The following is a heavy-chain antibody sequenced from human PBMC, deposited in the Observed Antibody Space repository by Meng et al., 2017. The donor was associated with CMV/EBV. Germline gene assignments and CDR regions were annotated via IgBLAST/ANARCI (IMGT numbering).Heavy chain of an antibody. J-gene: IGHJ4*02. CDR1: GFTFSSYS. D-gene: IGHD3-22*01. V-gene: IGHV3-21*01. CDR3: ARGPDSSGYYSVDY. CDR2: ISSSSSYI. Sequence: GESLQISCAASGFTFSSYSMNWVRQAPGKGLEWVSSISSSSSYIYYADSVKGRFTISRDNAKNSLYLQMNSLRAEDTAVYYCARGPDSSGYYSVDYWGQGTLVTVSS.